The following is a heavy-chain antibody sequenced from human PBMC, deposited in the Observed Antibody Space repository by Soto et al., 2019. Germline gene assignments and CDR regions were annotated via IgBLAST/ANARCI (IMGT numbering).Heavy chain of an antibody. V-gene: IGHV1-69*02. D-gene: IGHD3-3*01. Sequence: SVKVSCKASGGTFSSYTISWVRQAPGQGLEWMGRIIPILGIANYAQKFQGRVTITADKSTSTAYMELSSLRSEDTAVYYCATRQLYDFWSGYASYYYYYYMDVWGKGTTVTVSS. CDR1: GGTFSSYT. J-gene: IGHJ6*03. CDR2: IIPILGIA. CDR3: ATRQLYDFWSGYASYYYYYYMDV.